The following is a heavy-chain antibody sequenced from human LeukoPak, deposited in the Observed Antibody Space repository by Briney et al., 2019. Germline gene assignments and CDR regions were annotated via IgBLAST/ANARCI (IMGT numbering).Heavy chain of an antibody. J-gene: IGHJ4*02. CDR3: TTAWIWPDY. Sequence: PGGSLRLSCTASGFTFSNAWMSWVRQAPGKGLEWVGRIKSKTDGETTDYAAPVKGRFTISKDDSKNTLYLQMNSLKTEDTAVYYCTTAWIWPDYWGQGTLVTVSS. V-gene: IGHV3-15*01. CDR1: GFTFSNAW. D-gene: IGHD2-2*03. CDR2: IKSKTDGETT.